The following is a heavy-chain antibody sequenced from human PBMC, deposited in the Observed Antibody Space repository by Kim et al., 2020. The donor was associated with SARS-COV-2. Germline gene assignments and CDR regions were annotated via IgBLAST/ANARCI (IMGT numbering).Heavy chain of an antibody. D-gene: IGHD3-9*01. CDR3: ARDPYDILTGYSGVNWFDP. Sequence: ASVTVSCKASGYTFTSYAMNWVRQAPGQGLEWMGWINTNTGNPTYAQGFTGRFVFSLDTSVSTAYLQISSLKAEDTAVYYCARDPYDILTGYSGVNWFDPWGQGTLVTVSS. CDR1: GYTFTSYA. J-gene: IGHJ5*02. V-gene: IGHV7-4-1*02. CDR2: INTNTGNP.